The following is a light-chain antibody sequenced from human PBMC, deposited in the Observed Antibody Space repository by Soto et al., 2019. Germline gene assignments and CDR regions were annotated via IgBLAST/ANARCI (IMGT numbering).Light chain of an antibody. V-gene: IGKV3-20*01. Sequence: DIVLTQSPGTLSLSPGERATLSYRASQSVSSSYLAWYQQKPGQAPRLLNYGASIRATGIPDRFSGSGSGTDFTLTISRLEPEDFAVYYCQQYGSSTLTFGGGTKVEIK. J-gene: IGKJ4*01. CDR3: QQYGSSTLT. CDR1: QSVSSSY. CDR2: GAS.